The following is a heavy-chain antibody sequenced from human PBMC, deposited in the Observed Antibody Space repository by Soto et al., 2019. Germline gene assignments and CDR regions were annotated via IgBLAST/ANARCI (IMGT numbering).Heavy chain of an antibody. CDR3: ARAGLTTLELATIY. CDR1: RYTFTEYY. D-gene: IGHD5-12*01. Sequence: ASVKVSCKASRYTFTEYYVHCVLQAPGQGLDWMGWINANSGVTKFPQKFQGRVIMTRDTSISTVYMELSRLTSDDTAVYYCARAGLTTLELATIYWGQGTQVTVSS. CDR2: INANSGVT. J-gene: IGHJ4*02. V-gene: IGHV1-2*02.